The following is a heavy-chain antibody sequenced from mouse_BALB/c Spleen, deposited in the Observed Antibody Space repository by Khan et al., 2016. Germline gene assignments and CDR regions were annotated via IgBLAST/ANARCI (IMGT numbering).Heavy chain of an antibody. CDR1: GYSITSGYS. Sequence: EVQLQESGPDLVKPSQSLSLTCTVTGYSITSGYSWHWIRQFPGNKLERMGYIHYSGGTNYIPSLKSRISITRDTSKNQFFLQLNSVTPEDTATYYCTRSHGYYAMDYWGQGTSVTVSS. J-gene: IGHJ4*01. V-gene: IGHV3-1*02. CDR2: IHYSGGT. CDR3: TRSHGYYAMDY.